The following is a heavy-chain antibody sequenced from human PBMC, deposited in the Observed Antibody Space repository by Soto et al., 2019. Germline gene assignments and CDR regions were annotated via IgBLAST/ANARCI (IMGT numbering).Heavy chain of an antibody. CDR1: GGSFSGYY. D-gene: IGHD2-2*01. J-gene: IGHJ4*02. CDR3: ARAHCSSTSCYLEF. Sequence: SETLSLTCAVYGGSFSGYYWSWIRQPPGKGLEWIGDINHSGSTYYNPSLKSRVTISVDTSKNQFSLKLSSVTAADTAVYYCARAHCSSTSCYLEFWGQGTLVTVSS. V-gene: IGHV4-34*09. CDR2: INHSGST.